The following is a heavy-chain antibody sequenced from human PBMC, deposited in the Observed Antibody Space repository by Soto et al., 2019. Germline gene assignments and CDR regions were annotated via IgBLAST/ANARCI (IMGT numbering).Heavy chain of an antibody. J-gene: IGHJ4*02. CDR1: GFTFSSYS. V-gene: IGHV3-48*01. CDR2: ISSSSSTI. D-gene: IGHD3-10*01. Sequence: GGSLRLSCAASGFTFSSYSMNWVRQAPGKGLEWVSYISSSSSTIYYADSVKGRFTISRDNAKNSLYLQMNSLRAEDTAVYYCARDQFITMVRGAPLGYWGQGTLVTVSS. CDR3: ARDQFITMVRGAPLGY.